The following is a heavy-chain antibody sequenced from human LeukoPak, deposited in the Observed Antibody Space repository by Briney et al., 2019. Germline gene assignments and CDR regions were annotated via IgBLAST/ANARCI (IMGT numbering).Heavy chain of an antibody. CDR2: IYYSGST. J-gene: IGHJ6*03. D-gene: IGHD6-13*01. CDR3: ARRREQIAAAGPYYYYYMDV. CDR1: GGSISSYY. Sequence: SETLSLTCTVSGGSISSYYWSWIRQPPGKGLEWIGYIYYSGSTYYNPSLKSRVTISVDTSKNQFSLKLSSVTAADTAVYYCARRREQIAAAGPYYYYYMDVWGKGTTVTISS. V-gene: IGHV4-59*12.